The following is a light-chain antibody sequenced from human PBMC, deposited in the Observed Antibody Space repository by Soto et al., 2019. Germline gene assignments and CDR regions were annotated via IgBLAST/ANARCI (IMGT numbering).Light chain of an antibody. Sequence: QSVLTQPASVSRSPGQSITISCTGTSSYVGTYNYVSWYQHHPGKAPKLIIYEVSNRPSGVSNRFSGSKSGSTASLTISGLQAEDEADYHCTSYTSDTALVFGTGTKVTVL. V-gene: IGLV2-14*01. CDR3: TSYTSDTALV. J-gene: IGLJ1*01. CDR1: SSYVGTYNY. CDR2: EVS.